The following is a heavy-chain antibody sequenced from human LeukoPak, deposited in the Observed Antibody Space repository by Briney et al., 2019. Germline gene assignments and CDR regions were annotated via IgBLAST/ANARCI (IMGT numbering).Heavy chain of an antibody. D-gene: IGHD2-2*01. V-gene: IGHV3-30*18. J-gene: IGHJ6*04. CDR2: ISYDGSNK. CDR1: GFTFSSYG. CDR3: AKDSGYCSSTSRSARIYYGMDV. Sequence: GGSLRLSCAASGFTFSSYGMHWVRQAPGKGLEWVAVISYDGSNKYYADSVKGRFTISRDNSKNTLYLQMNSLRAEDTAVYYCAKDSGYCSSTSRSARIYYGMDVWGKGTTVTASS.